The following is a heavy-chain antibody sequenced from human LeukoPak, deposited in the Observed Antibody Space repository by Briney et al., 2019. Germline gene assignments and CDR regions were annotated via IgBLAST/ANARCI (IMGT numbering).Heavy chain of an antibody. D-gene: IGHD3-9*01. J-gene: IGHJ4*02. CDR2: IYYSGST. CDR1: GGSMNSYY. Sequence: PSETLSLTCSVSGGSMNSYYWSCIRQSPRKGLEWIGYIYYSGSTNYNPSLKSRVTISVDTSKNQFSLKLSSVTAADTTVYYCARHIWLQPFDYWGQGTLVTVSS. CDR3: ARHIWLQPFDY. V-gene: IGHV4-59*08.